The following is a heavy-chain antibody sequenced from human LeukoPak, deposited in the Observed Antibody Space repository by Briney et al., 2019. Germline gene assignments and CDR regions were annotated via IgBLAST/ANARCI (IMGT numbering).Heavy chain of an antibody. Sequence: GGSLRLSCAASGFTFSSYAMSWVRQAPGKGLEWVSAISGSGGSTYYADSVKGRFTISRDNSKNTLYLQMNSLRAEDTAVYYCARVPVFSLTISEVVTDDAFDIWGQGTIVTVSS. V-gene: IGHV3-23*01. CDR3: ARVPVFSLTISEVVTDDAFDI. D-gene: IGHD3-3*01. CDR2: ISGSGGST. CDR1: GFTFSSYA. J-gene: IGHJ3*02.